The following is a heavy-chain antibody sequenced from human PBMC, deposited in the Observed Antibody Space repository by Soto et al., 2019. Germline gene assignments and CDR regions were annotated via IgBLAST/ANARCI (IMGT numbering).Heavy chain of an antibody. V-gene: IGHV1-18*01. Sequence: VQLVQSGAEVKKPGASVKVSCKASGYTFSSYGITWVRQAPVQGLEWMGWISVYNGNTNYTQKLQGRVTMTTDTSTKTAYMELRSLRSDDTAVYYCAREKLLHLWQPYGLDVWGQGTTVTVSS. J-gene: IGHJ6*02. CDR3: AREKLLHLWQPYGLDV. CDR2: ISVYNGNT. CDR1: GYTFSSYG. D-gene: IGHD5-18*01.